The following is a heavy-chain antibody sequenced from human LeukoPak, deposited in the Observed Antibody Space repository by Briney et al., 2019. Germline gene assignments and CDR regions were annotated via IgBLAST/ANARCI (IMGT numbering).Heavy chain of an antibody. CDR1: GFTFSSYA. J-gene: IGHJ4*02. CDR2: ISGSGGST. V-gene: IGHV3-23*01. D-gene: IGHD2-2*01. Sequence: GGSLRLSCAAFGFTFSSYAMSWVRQAPGKGLEWVSAISGSGGSTYYADSVKGRFTISRDNSKNTLYLQMNSLRAEDTAVYYCAKDRPLHIVVVPAGPFDYWGQGTLVTVSS. CDR3: AKDRPLHIVVVPAGPFDY.